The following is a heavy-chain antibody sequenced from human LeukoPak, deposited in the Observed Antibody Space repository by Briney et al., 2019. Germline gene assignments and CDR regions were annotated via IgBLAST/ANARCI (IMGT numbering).Heavy chain of an antibody. CDR3: ARLAPSGTDLDY. CDR2: IYHSGST. J-gene: IGHJ4*02. D-gene: IGHD1-1*01. V-gene: IGHV4-38-2*01. Sequence: KPSETLSLTCAVSGYSISSGYYWGWIRQPPGRGLEWIGSIYHSGSTYYNPSLKGRVTISVDTSKNQFSLKLSSVTAADTAVYYCARLAPSGTDLDYWGQGTLVTVSS. CDR1: GYSISSGYY.